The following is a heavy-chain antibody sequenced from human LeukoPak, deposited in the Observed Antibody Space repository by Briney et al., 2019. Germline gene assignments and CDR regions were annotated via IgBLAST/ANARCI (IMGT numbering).Heavy chain of an antibody. CDR2: ISGSDGYT. V-gene: IGHV3-23*01. J-gene: IGHJ6*03. CDR3: ARAGYVSRPGGYYYYMDV. D-gene: IGHD3-10*02. CDR1: GFTFSSYG. Sequence: GGSLRLSCAASGFTFSSYGMSWVRQAPGKGLEWVSAISGSDGYTYYADSVKGRFTISRDNSRNTLYLQMNSLRADDTAVYSCARAGYVSRPGGYYYYMDVWGKGTTVTVSS.